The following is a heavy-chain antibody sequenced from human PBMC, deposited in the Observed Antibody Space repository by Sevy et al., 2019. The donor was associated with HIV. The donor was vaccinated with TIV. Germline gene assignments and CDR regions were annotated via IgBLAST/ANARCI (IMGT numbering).Heavy chain of an antibody. Sequence: GGSLRLSCAASGFTFSKYSMSWVRHPPGKGLEWVSTLSFGCGGINYQDSVKGRFPISRDNSKSSVYLQMNNLGPEDTAVYYCAGEGCTKPHDYWGQGTLVTVSS. CDR2: LSFGCGGI. D-gene: IGHD2-8*01. V-gene: IGHV3-23*01. J-gene: IGHJ4*02. CDR1: GFTFSKYS. CDR3: AGEGCTKPHDY.